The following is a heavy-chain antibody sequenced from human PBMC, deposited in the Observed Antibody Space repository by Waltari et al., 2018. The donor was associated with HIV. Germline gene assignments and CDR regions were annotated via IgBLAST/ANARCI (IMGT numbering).Heavy chain of an antibody. J-gene: IGHJ4*02. D-gene: IGHD2-8*02. CDR2: ISSDGRRR. Sequence: QVQLVASGGGVVQPGSALTLSCSASGFLFSTYAIHWCRQAPGRRPEWVGVISSDGRRRYYEDSVKGRVTISRDNSKNTLNLQLDSLRAEDTAVFYCVKESGAGMHNDYWGQGTLVTVSS. CDR3: VKESGAGMHNDY. V-gene: IGHV3-30*18. CDR1: GFLFSTYA.